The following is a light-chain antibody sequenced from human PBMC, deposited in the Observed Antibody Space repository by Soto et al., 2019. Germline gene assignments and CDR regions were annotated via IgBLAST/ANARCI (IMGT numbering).Light chain of an antibody. CDR1: SSDVGGYNY. CDR3: ATWDSALSAGV. V-gene: IGLV2-14*01. CDR2: EVT. J-gene: IGLJ3*02. Sequence: QSALTQPASVSGSPGQSITISCTGTSSDVGGYNYVSWHQQHPGKAPKLMIYEVTNRPAGVSTRFSGSKSGNTATLTISGLQAEDEADYYCATWDSALSAGVFGGGTKLTVL.